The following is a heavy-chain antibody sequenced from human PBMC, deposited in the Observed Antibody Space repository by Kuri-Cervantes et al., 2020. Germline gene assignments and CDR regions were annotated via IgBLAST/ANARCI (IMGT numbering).Heavy chain of an antibody. Sequence: SLRLSCPASGFTFSSYAMSWVRQAPGKGLEWVPGISWNSGSIGYADSVKGRFTISRDNAKSSLYLQMNSLRAEDTAVYYCARTPAELWLRAHYFDYWGQGTLVTVSS. CDR1: GFTFSSYA. J-gene: IGHJ4*02. CDR2: ISWNSGSI. V-gene: IGHV3-9*01. CDR3: ARTPAELWLRAHYFDY. D-gene: IGHD5-18*01.